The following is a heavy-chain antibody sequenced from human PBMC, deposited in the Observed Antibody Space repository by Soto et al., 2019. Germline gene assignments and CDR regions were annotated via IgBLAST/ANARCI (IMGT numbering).Heavy chain of an antibody. CDR2: ISSSGSTI. CDR3: ARVPDSSGYSDY. CDR1: GFTFSSYE. D-gene: IGHD3-22*01. Sequence: PGGSLRLSCAASGFTFSSYEMNWVRQAPGKGLEWVSYISSSGSTIYYADSVKGRFTISRDNAKNSLYLQMNSLRAEDTAVYYCARVPDSSGYSDYWGQGTLVTVSS. V-gene: IGHV3-48*03. J-gene: IGHJ4*02.